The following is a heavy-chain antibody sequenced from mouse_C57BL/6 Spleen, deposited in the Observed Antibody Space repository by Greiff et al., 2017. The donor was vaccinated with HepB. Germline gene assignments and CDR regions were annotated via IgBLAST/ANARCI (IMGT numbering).Heavy chain of an antibody. J-gene: IGHJ4*01. V-gene: IGHV1-80*01. D-gene: IGHD1-1*01. Sequence: QVQLKQSGAELVKPGASVKISCKASGYAFSSYWMNWVKQRPGKGLEWIGQIYPGDGDTNYNGKFKGKATLTADKSSSTAYMQLSSLTSEDSAVYFGAREITTVVAKAMDYWGQGTSVTVSS. CDR3: AREITTVVAKAMDY. CDR2: IYPGDGDT. CDR1: GYAFSSYW.